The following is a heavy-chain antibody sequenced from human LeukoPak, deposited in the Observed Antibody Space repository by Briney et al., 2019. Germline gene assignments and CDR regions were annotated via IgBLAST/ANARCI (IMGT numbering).Heavy chain of an antibody. J-gene: IGHJ5*02. D-gene: IGHD4-17*01. CDR3: ARLSSHYGDYKVGP. CDR2: INPSGGST. CDR1: GYTFTSYY. V-gene: IGHV1-46*01. Sequence: ASVKVSCEASGYTFTSYYMHWVRQAPGQGLEWMGIINPSGGSTSYAQKFQGRVTMTRDMSTSTDYMELSSLRSEDTAVYYCARLSSHYGDYKVGPWGQGTLVTVSS.